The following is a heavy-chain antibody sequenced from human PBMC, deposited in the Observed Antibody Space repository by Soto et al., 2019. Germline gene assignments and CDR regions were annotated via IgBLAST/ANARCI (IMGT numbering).Heavy chain of an antibody. Sequence: QLQLQASGPGLVKPSETLSITCSVSDDSTNSDKNYRGWIRQPPGKGLEWIGRMYYRGNAYYNPSLLIRVTISLDKSRCQFSLKLTSGTAAVSAVYFCARLEGLATISYYFDFWGPGALVTVSS. V-gene: IGHV4-39*01. CDR2: MYYRGNA. D-gene: IGHD3-9*01. CDR1: DDSTNSDKNY. J-gene: IGHJ4*02. CDR3: ARLEGLATISYYFDF.